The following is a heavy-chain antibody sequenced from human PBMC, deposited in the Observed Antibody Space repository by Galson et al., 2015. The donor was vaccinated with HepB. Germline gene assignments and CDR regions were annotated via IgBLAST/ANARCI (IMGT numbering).Heavy chain of an antibody. J-gene: IGHJ3*02. V-gene: IGHV3-20*04. CDR3: ATGGGLYFGESSEGTYGFDI. CDR2: INWNGGST. Sequence: SLRLSCAASGFTFDDYGMSWVRQAPGKGLEWVSGINWNGGSTGYADSVKGRFTVSRDNAKNSLYLQMNNLRAEDTAFYYCATGGGLYFGESSEGTYGFDIWGQGTMVTVSS. D-gene: IGHD3-10*01. CDR1: GFTFDDYG.